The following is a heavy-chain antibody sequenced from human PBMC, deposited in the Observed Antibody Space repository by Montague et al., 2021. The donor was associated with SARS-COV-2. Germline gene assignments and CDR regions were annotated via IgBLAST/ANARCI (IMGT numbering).Heavy chain of an antibody. V-gene: IGHV4-59*01. Sequence: SETLSLTCSVSGGSIGSYYWSWLRQPPGKGLEWIGHIHYSGSSTYSPSFKGRVTISIDTPKNQFSLKLSSVTAADTAVYYCARSLDPSGTYYLPYWGQGTLVTVSS. CDR3: ARSLDPSGTYYLPY. D-gene: IGHD3-10*01. CDR2: IHYSGSS. J-gene: IGHJ4*02. CDR1: GGSIGSYY.